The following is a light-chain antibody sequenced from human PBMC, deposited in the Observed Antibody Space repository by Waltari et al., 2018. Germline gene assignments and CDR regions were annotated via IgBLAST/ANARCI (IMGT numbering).Light chain of an antibody. J-gene: IGKJ2*01. CDR3: QQYYSIPYT. Sequence: DIVMTQSPDFLAVSLGERATINCKSSQNILYSSNSKNYLAWYQQKPGQPPKLLLYWASTRESGVPDRFSGSGSETEFTLTISSLQAEDVAVYYCQQYYSIPYTFGQGTKLEIK. V-gene: IGKV4-1*01. CDR2: WAS. CDR1: QNILYSSNSKNY.